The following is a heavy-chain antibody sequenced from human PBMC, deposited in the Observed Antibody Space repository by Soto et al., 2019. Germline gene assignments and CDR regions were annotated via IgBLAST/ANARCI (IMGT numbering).Heavy chain of an antibody. Sequence: EVQLVESGGGLVQPGGSLRLSCAASGFTFSSYSMNWVRQAPGKGLEWVSYISSSSSTIYYADSVKGRFTISRDNAKNSLYLQMNSLRAEDTAVYYCARDDDYGDYVYYFDSWGQGTLVTVSS. CDR2: ISSSSSTI. V-gene: IGHV3-48*01. CDR1: GFTFSSYS. CDR3: ARDDDYGDYVYYFDS. J-gene: IGHJ4*02. D-gene: IGHD4-17*01.